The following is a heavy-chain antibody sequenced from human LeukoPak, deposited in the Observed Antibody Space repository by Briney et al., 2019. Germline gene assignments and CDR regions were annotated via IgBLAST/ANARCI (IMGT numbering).Heavy chain of an antibody. D-gene: IGHD2-2*01. Sequence: PGGSLRLSCAASGFTFGSYAMSWVRQAPGKGLEWVSAISGSGGSTYYADSVKGRFTISRDNSKNTLYLQMNSLRAEDTAVYYCAKMKDIVVVAGDFDYWGQGTLVTVSS. CDR3: AKMKDIVVVAGDFDY. J-gene: IGHJ4*02. CDR1: GFTFGSYA. CDR2: ISGSGGST. V-gene: IGHV3-23*01.